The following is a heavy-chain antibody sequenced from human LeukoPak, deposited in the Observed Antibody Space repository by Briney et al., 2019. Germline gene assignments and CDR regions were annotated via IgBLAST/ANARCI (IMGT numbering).Heavy chain of an antibody. CDR2: ISYDGSNK. V-gene: IGHV3-30*18. CDR1: GFIFSSYG. D-gene: IGHD3-22*01. CDR3: AKGRDDSSGFDY. J-gene: IGHJ4*02. Sequence: PGGSLRLSCAASGFIFSSYGMHRVRQAPGKGLEWVAVISYDGSNKYYADSVKGRFTISRDNSKNTLYLQMNSLRAEDTAVYYCAKGRDDSSGFDYWGQGTLVTVSS.